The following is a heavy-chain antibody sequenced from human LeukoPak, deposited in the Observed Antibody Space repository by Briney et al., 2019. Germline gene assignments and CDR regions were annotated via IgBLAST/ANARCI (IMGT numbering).Heavy chain of an antibody. V-gene: IGHV4-4*02. D-gene: IGHD3-22*01. CDR2: IYQSGST. CDR1: GGSVSSSHY. Sequence: PSGTLSLTCDVSGGSVSSSHYWSWVRQSPGQGLEWIGEIYQSGSTGYNPSFTRRVSMSVDKSKNRFSLKMTSMTAADTAVYYCVRRGDYDTSASLDYWGQGTLVTVSS. J-gene: IGHJ4*02. CDR3: VRRGDYDTSASLDY.